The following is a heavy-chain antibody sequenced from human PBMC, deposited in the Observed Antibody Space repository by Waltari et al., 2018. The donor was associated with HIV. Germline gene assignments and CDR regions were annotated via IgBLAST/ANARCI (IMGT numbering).Heavy chain of an antibody. CDR2: IKSKAYGGTT. J-gene: IGHJ3*02. V-gene: IGHV3-49*04. CDR1: GFTFGDYA. D-gene: IGHD3-22*01. CDR3: TRSMIVVSGAFDI. Sequence: EVQLVESGGGLVQPGRSLRLSCTASGFTFGDYAMRWVRQAPGKGLEWVGFIKSKAYGGTTEYAASVKGRFTISRDDSKSIAYLQMNSLKTEDTAVYYCTRSMIVVSGAFDIWGQGTMVTVSS.